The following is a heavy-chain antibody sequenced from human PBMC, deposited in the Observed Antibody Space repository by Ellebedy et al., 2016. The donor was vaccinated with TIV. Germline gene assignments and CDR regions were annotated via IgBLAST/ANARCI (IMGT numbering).Heavy chain of an antibody. CDR3: ARRGRGTVGFDN. J-gene: IGHJ4*02. CDR1: GFSFSVYA. V-gene: IGHV3-23*03. D-gene: IGHD1-7*01. CDR2: IGGLDTGT. Sequence: GGSLRLSXAASGFSFSVYAMTWVRQAPGKGLEWISLIGGLDTGTYYADSVKGRFTIFRDNSKDTLYLQMNSLRAEDTAVYYCARRGRGTVGFDNWGQGTLVTVSS.